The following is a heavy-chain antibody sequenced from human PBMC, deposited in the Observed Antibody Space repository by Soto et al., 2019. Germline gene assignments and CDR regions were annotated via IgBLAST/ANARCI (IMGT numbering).Heavy chain of an antibody. Sequence: AGGSLRLSCAASGFTVSSNYMSWVRQAPGKGLEWVSVIYSGGSTYYADSVKGRFTISRDNSKNTLYLQMNSLRAEDTAVYYCARDPLGYCSSTSCYVGGWFDPWGQGTLVTVSS. D-gene: IGHD2-2*01. CDR1: GFTVSSNY. J-gene: IGHJ5*02. CDR3: ARDPLGYCSSTSCYVGGWFDP. V-gene: IGHV3-66*01. CDR2: IYSGGST.